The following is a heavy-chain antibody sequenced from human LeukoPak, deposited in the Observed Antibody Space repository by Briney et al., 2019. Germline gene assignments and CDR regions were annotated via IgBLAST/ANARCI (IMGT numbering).Heavy chain of an antibody. J-gene: IGHJ3*02. CDR1: GGSISSGDYY. Sequence: SETLSLTCTVSGGSISSGDYYWSWIRQPPGKGLEWIGYIYYSGSTYYNPSLKSRVTISVDTSKNQFSLKLSSVTAADTAVYYCARTINYYDSSDAFDIWGQGTMVTVSS. V-gene: IGHV4-30-4*01. D-gene: IGHD3-22*01. CDR3: ARTINYYDSSDAFDI. CDR2: IYYSGST.